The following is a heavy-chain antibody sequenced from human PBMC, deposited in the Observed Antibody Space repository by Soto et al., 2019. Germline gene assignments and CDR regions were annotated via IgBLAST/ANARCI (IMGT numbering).Heavy chain of an antibody. J-gene: IGHJ4*02. CDR3: ARAGYCTNGVCSETSLDY. D-gene: IGHD2-8*01. CDR2: IYPGDSDT. Sequence: SLKISCKGSGYSFTSYWIGWVRQMPGKGLEWMGIIYPGDSDTRYSPSFQGQVTISADKSISTAYLQWSSLKASDTAMYYCARAGYCTNGVCSETSLDYWGQGTLVTVSS. V-gene: IGHV5-51*01. CDR1: GYSFTSYW.